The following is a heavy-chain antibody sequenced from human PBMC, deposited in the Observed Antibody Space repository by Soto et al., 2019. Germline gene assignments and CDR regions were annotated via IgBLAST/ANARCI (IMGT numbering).Heavy chain of an antibody. D-gene: IGHD3-10*01. J-gene: IGHJ3*02. CDR3: ARVDGEWDAFDI. CDR1: GGSISSYY. V-gene: IGHV4-59*01. CDR2: IHDSGTT. Sequence: VRLQESGPGLVKPSETLSLTCTVSGGSISSYYWGWIRQPPGQGLEWIGYIHDSGTTNYNPSLRSRVSISVDTSKTKFSLKLNYVTAADSAVYYCARVDGEWDAFDIWGQGTMVTVSS.